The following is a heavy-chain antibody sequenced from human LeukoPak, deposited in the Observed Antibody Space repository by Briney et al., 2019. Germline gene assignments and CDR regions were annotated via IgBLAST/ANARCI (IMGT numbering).Heavy chain of an antibody. CDR2: ISGSGART. CDR1: GFMFSTYP. D-gene: IGHD1-26*01. V-gene: IGHV3-23*01. Sequence: LSCSGVTYGFMFSTYPMSWVPPAPGMGLVWVSIISGSGARTYYAFSVRGRFTVSRYNSKTSLYLQMKSPGAEDAAVYYCVSQSYSGSDNFYFHYWGQGTLVAVSS. CDR3: VSQSYSGSDNFYFHY. J-gene: IGHJ4*02.